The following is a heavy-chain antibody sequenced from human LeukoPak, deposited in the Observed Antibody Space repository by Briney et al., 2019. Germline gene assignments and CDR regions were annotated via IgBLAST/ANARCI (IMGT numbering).Heavy chain of an antibody. J-gene: IGHJ3*02. CDR2: ISSSGSTI. D-gene: IGHD2-2*01. V-gene: IGHV3-48*03. CDR1: GFTFSSYE. Sequence: GGSLRLSCAASGFTFSSYEMNWVRQAPGKGLEWVSYISSSGSTIYYADSVKGRFTISRDNAKNSLYLQMNSLRAEDTAVYYCARGDKRMEDIVVVPADFDIWGQGTMVTVSS. CDR3: ARGDKRMEDIVVVPADFDI.